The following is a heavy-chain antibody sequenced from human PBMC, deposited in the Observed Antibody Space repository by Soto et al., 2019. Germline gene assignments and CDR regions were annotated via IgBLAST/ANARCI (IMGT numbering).Heavy chain of an antibody. Sequence: VASVKVSCKASGYTFTSYGISWVRQAPGQGLEWMGWISAYNGNTNYAQKLQGRVTMTTDTSTSTAYMELRSLRSDDTAVYYCARAIAVADAGWFDPWGQGTLVTVSS. J-gene: IGHJ5*02. V-gene: IGHV1-18*04. CDR2: ISAYNGNT. CDR1: GYTFTSYG. CDR3: ARAIAVADAGWFDP. D-gene: IGHD6-19*01.